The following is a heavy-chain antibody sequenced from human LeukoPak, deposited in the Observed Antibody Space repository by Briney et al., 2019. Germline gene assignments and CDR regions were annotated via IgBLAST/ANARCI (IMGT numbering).Heavy chain of an antibody. Sequence: GGPLRLSCAASGFAFSSQDMGWVRQAPGKGLEWVSAISDSGDRTYYVDSVKGRFTISRDNSKNTLYLQMNSLRADDTAVYYCAKDARRSSGWYFFDHWGQGTLVTVSS. CDR3: AKDARRSSGWYFFDH. CDR2: ISDSGDRT. CDR1: GFAFSSQD. J-gene: IGHJ4*02. D-gene: IGHD6-19*01. V-gene: IGHV3-23*01.